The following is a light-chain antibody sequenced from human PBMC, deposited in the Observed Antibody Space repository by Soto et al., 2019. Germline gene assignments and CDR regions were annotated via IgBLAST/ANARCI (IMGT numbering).Light chain of an antibody. V-gene: IGKV3-15*01. CDR2: GDS. Sequence: EIVMTQTPDTPSVSPGERATLSCRASQNINSNLAWYQQKPGQAPRLLIYGDSTRATGVPARFSGSGSGTEFTLTISSLQSEDSAIYYCQQYDKWPPSTFGQGTKVDIK. J-gene: IGKJ1*01. CDR3: QQYDKWPPST. CDR1: QNINSN.